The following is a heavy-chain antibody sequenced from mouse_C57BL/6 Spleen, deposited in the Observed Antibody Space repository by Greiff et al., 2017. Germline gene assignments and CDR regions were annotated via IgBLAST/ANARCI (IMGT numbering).Heavy chain of an antibody. CDR2: IYPGSGNT. V-gene: IGHV1-84*01. J-gene: IGHJ1*03. CDR1: GYTFTDYY. Sequence: VQLQQSGPELVKPGASVKISCKASGYTFTDYYINWVKQRPGQGLEWIGWIYPGSGNTKYNEKFKGKATLTVDTSSSTAYMQLSSLTSEDSAVYFCARTGSYYYGSSPYWYFDVWGTGTTVTVSS. CDR3: ARTGSYYYGSSPYWYFDV. D-gene: IGHD1-1*01.